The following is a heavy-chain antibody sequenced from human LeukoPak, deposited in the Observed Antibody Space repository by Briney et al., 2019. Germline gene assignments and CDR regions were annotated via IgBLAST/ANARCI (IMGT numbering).Heavy chain of an antibody. Sequence: PGGSLRLSCAASGFTFSSYSMNWVRQAPGKGLEWVSYISSSSSTIYYADSVKGRFTISRDNAKNSLYLQMNSLRAEDTAVYYCARDLPRIAAAGTGDAYWGQGTLVTVSS. J-gene: IGHJ4*02. D-gene: IGHD6-13*01. CDR3: ARDLPRIAAAGTGDAY. V-gene: IGHV3-48*01. CDR1: GFTFSSYS. CDR2: ISSSSSTI.